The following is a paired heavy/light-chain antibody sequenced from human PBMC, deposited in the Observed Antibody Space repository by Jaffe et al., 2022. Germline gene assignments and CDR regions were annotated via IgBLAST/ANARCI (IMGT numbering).Light chain of an antibody. CDR2: EDS. CDR3: YSTDSSGNHGV. Sequence: SYELTQPPSVSVSPGQTARITCSGDALPKKYAYWYQQKSGQAPVLVIYEDSKRPSGIPERFSGSSSGTMATLTISGAQVEDEADYYCYSTDSSGNHGVFGGGTKLTVL. CDR1: ALPKKY. V-gene: IGLV3-10*01. J-gene: IGLJ3*02.
Heavy chain of an antibody. Sequence: QVQLVQSGAEVKKPGASVKVSCKASGYTFTGYYMHWVRQAPGQGLEWMGRINPNSGGTNYAQKFQGRVTMTRDTSISTAYMELSRLRSDDTAVYYCARWHLPLLYSGYDYTGGAFDIWGQGTMVTVSS. CDR3: ARWHLPLLYSGYDYTGGAFDI. V-gene: IGHV1-2*06. CDR1: GYTFTGYY. CDR2: INPNSGGT. D-gene: IGHD5-12*01. J-gene: IGHJ3*02.